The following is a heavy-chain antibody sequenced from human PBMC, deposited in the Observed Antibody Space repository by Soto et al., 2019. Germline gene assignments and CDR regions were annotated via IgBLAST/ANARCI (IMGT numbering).Heavy chain of an antibody. CDR2: IWYDGSKE. V-gene: IGHV3-33*01. CDR1: GLPFNRNG. Sequence: GGSLRLSCAASGLPFNRNGMHWIRQAPGKGLEWVAVIWYDGSKEYYSDSVKGRFTISRDNSKNMLYLQMNSVRVEDTAVYFCARDRSAGNYFYYGMDVWGQGTTVTVSS. J-gene: IGHJ6*02. CDR3: ARDRSAGNYFYYGMDV. D-gene: IGHD1-1*01.